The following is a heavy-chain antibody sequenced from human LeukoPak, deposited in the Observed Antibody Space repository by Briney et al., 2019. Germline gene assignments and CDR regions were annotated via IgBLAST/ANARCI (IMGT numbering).Heavy chain of an antibody. J-gene: IGHJ3*02. CDR2: INNVASHI. CDR1: GFTFSSSA. V-gene: IGHV3-21*01. D-gene: IGHD3-16*02. CDR3: ARDSLLPGRGNDAFDI. Sequence: GGALRLSCAASGFTFSSSAMNWVRQAPGKGREWVSSINNVASHIYYAHSVKGRFTISRDNAKNSLYLQMNSLSDEDTAVYYCARDSLLPGRGNDAFDIWGQGTMVTVSA.